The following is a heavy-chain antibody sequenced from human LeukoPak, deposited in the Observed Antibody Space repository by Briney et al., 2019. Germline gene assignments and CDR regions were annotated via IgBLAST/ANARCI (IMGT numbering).Heavy chain of an antibody. J-gene: IGHJ4*02. CDR2: ISGSGGST. Sequence: TGGSLRLSCAASGFTFSSYAMSWVRQAPGKGLEWVSAISGSGGSTYYADSVKGRFTISRDNAKNSLYLQMNSLRAEDTAVYYCARSLGKATRAEGDYWGQGTLVTVSS. CDR3: ARSLGKATRAEGDY. CDR1: GFTFSSYA. D-gene: IGHD2-2*01. V-gene: IGHV3-23*01.